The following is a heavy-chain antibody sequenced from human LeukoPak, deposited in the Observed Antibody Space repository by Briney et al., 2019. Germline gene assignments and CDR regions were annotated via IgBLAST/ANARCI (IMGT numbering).Heavy chain of an antibody. CDR2: ISGNGGST. CDR3: AKEEDIVVVIAASAGVDW. CDR1: GFTFSSYA. Sequence: PGGSLRLSCAASGFTFSSYAMSWVRQAPGKGLEWVSLISGNGGSTYYADSVEGRFTISRDNSKNTLYLQMNSLRAEDTAVYYCAKEEDIVVVIAASAGVDWWGQGTLVTVSS. V-gene: IGHV3-23*01. D-gene: IGHD2-15*01. J-gene: IGHJ4*02.